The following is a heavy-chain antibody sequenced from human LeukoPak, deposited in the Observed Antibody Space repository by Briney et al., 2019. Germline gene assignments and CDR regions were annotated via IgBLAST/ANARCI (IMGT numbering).Heavy chain of an antibody. CDR2: MIPIRGIA. D-gene: IGHD3-22*01. CDR3: ARDFRLRGPRGSGYYSVFAFDI. V-gene: IGHV1-69*04. Sequence: SGKVYCKAYRRTFISYAISWVRQAPGQGLEWMGRMIPIRGIANYAQKFQGRVTITAGKSTSTAYMELSSLRSEDTAVYYCARDFRLRGPRGSGYYSVFAFDIWGQGTMVTVSS. J-gene: IGHJ3*02. CDR1: RRTFISYA.